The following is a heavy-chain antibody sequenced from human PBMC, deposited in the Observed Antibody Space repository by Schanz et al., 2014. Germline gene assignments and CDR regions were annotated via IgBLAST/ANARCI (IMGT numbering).Heavy chain of an antibody. D-gene: IGHD3-10*01. V-gene: IGHV3-23*01. CDR1: GFSFSSYA. J-gene: IGHJ3*02. Sequence: EVHLLDSGGGLVQPGGSLRLSCATSGFSFSSYAINWVRQAPGKGLEWVSFIYIGGNTYYADSVKGRFTISRDNSNKTVDLQMNSLRAEDTAVYYCAKGRFGELSAFDIWGQGTMVTVSS. CDR2: FIYIGGNT. CDR3: AKGRFGELSAFDI.